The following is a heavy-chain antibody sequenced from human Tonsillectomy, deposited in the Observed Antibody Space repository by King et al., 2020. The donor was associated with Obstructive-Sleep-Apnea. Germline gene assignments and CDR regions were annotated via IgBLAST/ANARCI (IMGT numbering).Heavy chain of an antibody. CDR3: ARARSSGYYPSHDY. V-gene: IGHV3-48*04. J-gene: IGHJ4*02. CDR2: ISSSSSTI. Sequence: VQLVESGGGLVQPGGSLRLSCAASGFTFSSYSMNWVRQAPGKGLEWVSYISSSSSTIYYADSVKGRFTISRDNAKNSLYLQMNSLRAEDTAVYYCARARSSGYYPSHDYWGQGTLVTVSS. CDR1: GFTFSSYS. D-gene: IGHD3-22*01.